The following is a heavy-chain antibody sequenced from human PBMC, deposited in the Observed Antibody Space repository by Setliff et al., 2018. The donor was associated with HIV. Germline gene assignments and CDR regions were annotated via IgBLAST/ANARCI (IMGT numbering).Heavy chain of an antibody. CDR3: ARDSGIAVAGRLGY. V-gene: IGHV4-59*11. D-gene: IGHD6-19*01. CDR2: IFYSGST. J-gene: IGHJ4*02. Sequence: NPSETLSLTCTVSGGSISSHYWSWIRQPPGKGLEWIGSIFYSGSTNYNPSLKSRVTISVDTSKNQFSLKLNSVTAADTAVYYCARDSGIAVAGRLGYWGQGTLVTVSS. CDR1: GGSISSHY.